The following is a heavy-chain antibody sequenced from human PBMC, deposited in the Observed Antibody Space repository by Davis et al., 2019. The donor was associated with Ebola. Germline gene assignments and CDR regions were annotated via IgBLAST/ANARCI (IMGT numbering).Heavy chain of an antibody. Sequence: PGGSLRLSCTVSGGSISSFYWNWVRQPPGKGLEWIGRIYTSGSTNYNPSLKSRVTMSVDTSKNQFSLKLSSVTAADTAVYYCARGEGADAFDIWGQGTMVTVSS. CDR3: ARGEGADAFDI. CDR1: GGSISSFY. CDR2: IYTSGST. D-gene: IGHD1-26*01. V-gene: IGHV4-4*07. J-gene: IGHJ3*02.